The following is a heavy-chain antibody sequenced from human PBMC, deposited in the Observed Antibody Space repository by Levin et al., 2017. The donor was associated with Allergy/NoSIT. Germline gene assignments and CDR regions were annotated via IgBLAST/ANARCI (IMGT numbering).Heavy chain of an antibody. Sequence: GGSLRLSCAASGFTFDDYAMHWVRQAPGKGLEWVSIISWNSGDIHYADSVKGRFTISRDNAKHSLHLQMNSLRGDDTALYFCVKGFGATVPSGMDVWGPGTTVTVSS. D-gene: IGHD1-26*01. V-gene: IGHV3-9*01. CDR2: ISWNSGDI. J-gene: IGHJ6*02. CDR1: GFTFDDYA. CDR3: VKGFGATVPSGMDV.